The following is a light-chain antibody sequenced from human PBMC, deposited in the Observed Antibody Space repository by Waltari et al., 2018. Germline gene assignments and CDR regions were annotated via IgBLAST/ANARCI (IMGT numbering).Light chain of an antibody. CDR3: AAWDDSLSGRV. CDR1: NFNIGSNY. V-gene: IGLV1-47*01. CDR2: RNT. Sequence: QSLLTQPPSMSGTPGQRVTISCSGSNFNIGSNYVYWYQQFPGMAPQLLIYRNTERPSGVPDRFSASKAGASASLAISGLRSEDEADYHCAAWDDSLSGRVFGGGTKLTV. J-gene: IGLJ2*01.